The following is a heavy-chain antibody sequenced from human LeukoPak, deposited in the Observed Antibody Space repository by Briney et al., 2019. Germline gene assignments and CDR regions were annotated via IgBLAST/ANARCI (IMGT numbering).Heavy chain of an antibody. D-gene: IGHD3-22*01. CDR1: GFTFSSYA. CDR3: AKTMYYYDSSGYYYFKH. Sequence: QPGGSLRLSCAASGFTFSSYAMSWVRQAPGKGLEWVSAISGSGGSTYYADSVKGRFTISRDNSKNTLYLQMNSLRAEDTAVYYCAKTMYYYDSSGYYYFKHWGQGTLVTVSS. J-gene: IGHJ1*01. V-gene: IGHV3-23*01. CDR2: ISGSGGST.